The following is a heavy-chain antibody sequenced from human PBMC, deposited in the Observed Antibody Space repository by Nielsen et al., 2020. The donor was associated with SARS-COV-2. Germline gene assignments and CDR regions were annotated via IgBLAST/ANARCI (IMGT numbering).Heavy chain of an antibody. J-gene: IGHJ3*02. CDR2: IGSGSDT. D-gene: IGHD4-17*01. CDR3: ARGRATTEDAFDI. Sequence: GGSLRLSCAASRFTFSIYDMHWVRQLTGKRLEWVSGIGSGSDTYYADSVKGRFTISRENAKNSLYLEINNLRAGDTGVYYCARGRATTEDAFDIWGQGTMVTVSS. CDR1: RFTFSIYD. V-gene: IGHV3-13*01.